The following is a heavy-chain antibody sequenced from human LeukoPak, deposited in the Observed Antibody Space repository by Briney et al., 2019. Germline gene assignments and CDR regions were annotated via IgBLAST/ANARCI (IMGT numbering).Heavy chain of an antibody. CDR3: ARHVVGYCDGGSCPFYFDY. V-gene: IGHV4-59*08. D-gene: IGHD2-15*01. J-gene: IGHJ4*02. CDR1: GGSIRDYY. CDR2: IYYTGTT. Sequence: PETPSLTCTLPGGSIRDYYWSWIRAPPGRGLRWSAYIYYTGTTRYNPSLKSRVTISADTSKSPFSLNLSSVTVADTAVYYCARHVVGYCDGGSCPFYFDYWGQGTLVTVSA.